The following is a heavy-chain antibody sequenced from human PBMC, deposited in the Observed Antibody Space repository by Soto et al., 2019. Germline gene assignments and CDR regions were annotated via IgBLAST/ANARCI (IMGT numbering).Heavy chain of an antibody. J-gene: IGHJ6*03. D-gene: IGHD3-16*01. CDR3: VRGQAIHYGGRVNYYYYYLDV. V-gene: IGHV4-34*01. Sequence: SETLSLTCAVYGGSFSGDYWSWIRQPPGKGLEWMGEINHSGSTNYNPSLKTRVTISLDTSKNQFSLKLASVSAADTAVYYFVRGQAIHYGGRVNYYYYYLDVWGKGTPVTVSS. CDR1: GGSFSGDY. CDR2: INHSGST.